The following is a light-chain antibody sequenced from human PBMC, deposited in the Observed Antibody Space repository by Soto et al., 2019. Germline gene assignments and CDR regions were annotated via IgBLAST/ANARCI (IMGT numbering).Light chain of an antibody. Sequence: QSALTQRASVSGSPGQSITISCTGTSSDVGGYNYVSWYQQHPGKAPKLMIYDVSNRPSGVSNRFSGSKSGNTASLTISGLQAEDEADYYCSSPTSTSTLPYVFGTGTKLTVL. J-gene: IGLJ1*01. V-gene: IGLV2-14*01. CDR1: SSDVGGYNY. CDR2: DVS. CDR3: SSPTSTSTLPYV.